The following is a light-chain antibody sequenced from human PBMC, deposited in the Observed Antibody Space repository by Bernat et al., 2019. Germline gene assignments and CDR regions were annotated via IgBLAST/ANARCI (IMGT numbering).Light chain of an antibody. CDR3: SSYTRTSTIV. V-gene: IGLV2-18*02. Sequence: QSALTQPPSVSGSPGQSVTISCTGTRSDVGSHNLVSWYQQSPGTAPKLIIYEVTNLPAVVPDRFSGSKSGHTASLTISWLQADDEADYYCSSYTRTSTIVFGTGTKVTVL. CDR1: RSDVGSHNL. J-gene: IGLJ1*01. CDR2: EVT.